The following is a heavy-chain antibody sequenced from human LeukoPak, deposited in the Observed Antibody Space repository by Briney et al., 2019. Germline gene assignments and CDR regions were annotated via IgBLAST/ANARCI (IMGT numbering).Heavy chain of an antibody. CDR3: AGLAASGHLEY. D-gene: IGHD3-3*01. V-gene: IGHV4-59*08. J-gene: IGHJ4*02. CDR1: GVSISSSY. CDR2: ISYSGST. Sequence: SETLSLTCTVSGVSISSSYWSWIRQPPGRGLEWIGYISYSGSTKYNPSLKSRLTISLDTSKKQFSLKLSSVTAADTAVYYCAGLAASGHLEYWGQGTLVTVSS.